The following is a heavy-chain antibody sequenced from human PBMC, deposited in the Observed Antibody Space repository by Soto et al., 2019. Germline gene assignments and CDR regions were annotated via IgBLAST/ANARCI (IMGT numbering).Heavy chain of an antibody. CDR3: AKEGPGSLATFCSGSGCHYAFDI. CDR1: GFTFSSYA. CDR2: ITGGGDGT. V-gene: IGHV3-23*01. D-gene: IGHD6-19*01. J-gene: IGHJ3*02. Sequence: EVQLLESGGGFIQPGGSLRLSCAASGFTFSSYAMSWVRQAPGKGLEWVSTITGGGDGTNYADSVKGRFTISRDNADDTLYLPVHSLRPDDTAIYYCAKEGPGSLATFCSGSGCHYAFDIWGQGTMVTVSS.